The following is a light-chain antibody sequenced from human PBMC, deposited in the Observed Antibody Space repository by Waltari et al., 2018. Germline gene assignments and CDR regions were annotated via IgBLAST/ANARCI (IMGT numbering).Light chain of an antibody. CDR2: DAS. CDR1: QSVSRT. J-gene: IGKJ1*01. CDR3: QKYGTLPAT. V-gene: IGKV3-20*01. Sequence: EIVLTQSPGTLSLSPGERATLSCRASQSVSRTLAWYHQKPGQAPRLLIYDASSRATGIPDRFSGSGSGTDFSLTISRLEPEDFAVYYCQKYGTLPATFGRGTKVEIK.